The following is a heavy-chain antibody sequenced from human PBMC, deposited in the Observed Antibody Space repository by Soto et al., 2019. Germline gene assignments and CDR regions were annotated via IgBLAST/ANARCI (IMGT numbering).Heavy chain of an antibody. CDR1: GFTFSSYA. D-gene: IGHD3-10*01. CDR3: AKHFVNGEVDY. Sequence: GGSLRLSCAASGFTFSSYAMSWVRQAPGKGLEWVSIISGSGGSTFYADSVKGRFTISRDNSKNTLYLQMNSLTAEDTAVYYCAKHFVNGEVDYWGQGTLVTVSS. CDR2: ISGSGGST. V-gene: IGHV3-23*01. J-gene: IGHJ4*02.